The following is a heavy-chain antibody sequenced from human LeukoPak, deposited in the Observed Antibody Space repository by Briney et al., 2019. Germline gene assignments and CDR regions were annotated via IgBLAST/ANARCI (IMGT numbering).Heavy chain of an antibody. D-gene: IGHD4-17*01. J-gene: IGHJ4*02. CDR2: IYHSGST. CDR1: GGSISSGGYS. V-gene: IGHV4-30-2*01. Sequence: PSETLSLTCAVSGGSISSGGYSWSRIRQPPGKGLEWIGYIYHSGSTYYNPSLKSRVTISVDRSKNQFSLKLSSVTAADTAVYYCARDNGDYLDYWGQGTLVTVSS. CDR3: ARDNGDYLDY.